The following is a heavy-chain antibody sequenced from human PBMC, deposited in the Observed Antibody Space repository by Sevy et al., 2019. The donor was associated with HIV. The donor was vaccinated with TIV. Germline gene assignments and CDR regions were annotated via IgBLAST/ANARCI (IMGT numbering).Heavy chain of an antibody. J-gene: IGHJ4*02. Sequence: SENLSLTCTVSSGSITSLYWNWIRQPPGKGLEWIANIYYNGHINYNPSLKTRVTLSLDTSKNQFSLRLSSVTAADTAMYYCAGENAWGRGYSWGQGTLVTGLL. CDR2: IYYNGHI. CDR3: AGENAWGRGYS. CDR1: SGSITSLY. V-gene: IGHV4-59*08. D-gene: IGHD1-26*01.